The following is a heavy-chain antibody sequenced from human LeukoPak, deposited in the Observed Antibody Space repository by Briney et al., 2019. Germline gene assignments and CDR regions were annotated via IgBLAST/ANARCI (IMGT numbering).Heavy chain of an antibody. V-gene: IGHV3-43*02. J-gene: IGHJ4*02. Sequence: GGSLRLSCAASGFTFDDYAMHWVRQGPGKSLEWVSLINENGDIAYYGDSVRGRFTVSRDNAKNSLYLQMNSLTTEDTALYYCAKARWEPNFDYWGQGTLVTVSS. CDR2: INENGDIA. CDR3: AKARWEPNFDY. CDR1: GFTFDDYA. D-gene: IGHD1-26*01.